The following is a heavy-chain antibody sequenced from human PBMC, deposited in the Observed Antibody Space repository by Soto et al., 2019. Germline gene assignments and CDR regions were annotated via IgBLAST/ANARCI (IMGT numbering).Heavy chain of an antibody. Sequence: PGGSLRLSCAASGFTFSTYAMSWVRQAPGKGLEWVSTFSGSGGSTYYADSVKGRFTISRDNSRNTLYLQMNSLRADDTAVYYCAKAGCTSATCYINSWGQGTLVTVSS. CDR3: AKAGCTSATCYINS. CDR2: FSGSGGST. V-gene: IGHV3-23*01. D-gene: IGHD2-2*01. J-gene: IGHJ4*02. CDR1: GFTFSTYA.